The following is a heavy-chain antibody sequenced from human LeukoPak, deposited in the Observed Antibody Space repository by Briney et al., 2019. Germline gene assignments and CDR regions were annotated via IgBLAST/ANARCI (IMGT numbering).Heavy chain of an antibody. CDR2: MSGSGSIT. V-gene: IGHV3-23*01. J-gene: IGHJ3*02. CDR1: GFTFSGYA. CDR3: AKGPWDLPHAFDI. D-gene: IGHD1-26*01. Sequence: GGSLRLSCAASGFTFSGYAMSWVRQAPGKGLECVSTMSGSGSITRYADSVKGRFIISRDNSKNTLYLQMNSLRAEDTAIYYCAKGPWDLPHAFDIWGLGTMVTVSS.